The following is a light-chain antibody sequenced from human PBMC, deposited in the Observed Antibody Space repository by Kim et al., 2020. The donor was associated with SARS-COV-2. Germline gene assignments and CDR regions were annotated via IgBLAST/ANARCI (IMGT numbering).Light chain of an antibody. CDR3: ASWDDSLNGWV. V-gene: IGLV1-44*01. CDR1: SSNIGSKT. Sequence: GQRVTNSCSRSSSNIGSKTVNWYQQRPGTAPNLLIYSNNQRPSGVPDRFSCSNSGTSASLAISGLQSEDVADYYCASWDDSLNGWVFGGGTKLTVL. CDR2: SNN. J-gene: IGLJ3*02.